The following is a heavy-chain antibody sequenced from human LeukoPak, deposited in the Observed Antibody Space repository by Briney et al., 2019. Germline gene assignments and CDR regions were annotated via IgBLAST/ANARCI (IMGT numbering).Heavy chain of an antibody. CDR1: GFNFNNYW. V-gene: IGHV3-7*03. J-gene: IGHJ6*02. CDR3: ARGGGLDV. Sequence: GGSLRLSCAASGFNFNNYWMSWLRQAPGKGLEWVASINHNGNVNYYVDSVKGRFTISRDNAKNSLYLQMSNLRAEDTAVYFCARGGGLDVWGQGATVTVSS. D-gene: IGHD3-16*01. CDR2: INHNGNVN.